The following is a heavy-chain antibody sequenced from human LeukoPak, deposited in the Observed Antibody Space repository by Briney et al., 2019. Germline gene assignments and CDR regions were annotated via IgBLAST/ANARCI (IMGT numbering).Heavy chain of an antibody. D-gene: IGHD1-26*01. J-gene: IGHJ6*02. CDR2: IYSGGST. CDR3: ARDGSGSYPDYYGMDV. V-gene: IGHV3-66*02. Sequence: GGSLRLSCAASGFTVSSNYMSWVRQAPGKGLEWVSVIYSGGSTYYADSVKGRFTISRDNSKNTLYLQMNSLRAGDTAVYYCARDGSGSYPDYYGMDVWGQGTTVTVSS. CDR1: GFTVSSNY.